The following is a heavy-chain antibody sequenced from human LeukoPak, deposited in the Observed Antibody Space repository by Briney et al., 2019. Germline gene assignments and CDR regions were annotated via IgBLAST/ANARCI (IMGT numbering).Heavy chain of an antibody. CDR3: AVVLRFLEYLVY. CDR1: GFTFNSYS. CDR2: ISSSSSYI. Sequence: GGSLRLSCAASGFTFNSYSMNWVRQAPGKGLEWVSSISSSSSYIYYADSVKGRFTISRDNAKNSLYLQMNSLRAEDTAVYYCAVVLRFLEYLVYWGQGTLVTVSS. J-gene: IGHJ4*02. D-gene: IGHD3-3*01. V-gene: IGHV3-21*01.